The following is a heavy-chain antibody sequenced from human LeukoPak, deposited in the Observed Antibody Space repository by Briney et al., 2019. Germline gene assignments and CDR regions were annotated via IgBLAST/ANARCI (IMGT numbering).Heavy chain of an antibody. CDR1: GYTFSIYN. Sequence: ASVKVSCKASGYTFSIYNMHWVRQAPGQGLEWMGIINPSGGTSYAQKLQGRITMIRDTPTSTLYMELSSLRSEDTAVYYCAREGVAGTGLDFWGQGTLVTVSS. J-gene: IGHJ4*02. D-gene: IGHD6-13*01. CDR3: AREGVAGTGLDF. CDR2: INPSGGT. V-gene: IGHV1-46*01.